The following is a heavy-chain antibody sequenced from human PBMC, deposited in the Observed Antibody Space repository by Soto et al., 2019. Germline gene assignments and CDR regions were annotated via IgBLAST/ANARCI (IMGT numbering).Heavy chain of an antibody. CDR3: GKDRKTVVGNYFLDY. Sequence: PGGSLRLSCGASGFTFDDYSMHWVRQAPGKGLEWISLINWDGGSTYYADSVKGRFTISRKNRKNSLFLAMNSLTTEDTAFYYCGKDRKTVVGNYFLDYWCQGTLVTVSS. D-gene: IGHD2-15*01. J-gene: IGHJ4*02. CDR2: INWDGGST. CDR1: GFTFDDYS. V-gene: IGHV3-43*01.